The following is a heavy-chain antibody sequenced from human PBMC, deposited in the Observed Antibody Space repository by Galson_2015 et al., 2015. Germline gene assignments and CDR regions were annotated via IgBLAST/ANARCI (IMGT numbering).Heavy chain of an antibody. J-gene: IGHJ4*02. V-gene: IGHV3-74*01. Sequence: MHWVRQAPGKGLVWVSRIKGDGSDIRYADSVKGRFTMSRDNTKKTLHLHMSNLGAEDTAVYFCVRDGDKYDFDFWGQGTLVTVSS. CDR3: VRDGDKYDFDF. D-gene: IGHD2-2*01. CDR2: IKGDGSDI.